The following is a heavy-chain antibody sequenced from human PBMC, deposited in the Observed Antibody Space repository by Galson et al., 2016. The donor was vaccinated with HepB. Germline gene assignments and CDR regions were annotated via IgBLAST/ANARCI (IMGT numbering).Heavy chain of an antibody. CDR2: TYYRSKWYN. Sequence: CAISGDSVSSDTAAWNWIRQSPSRGLEWLGRTYYRSKWYNDYAVPVKGRIIIDPDTSKNQFSLQLSSVTPEDSAVYYCARDPSGGETIYDFWGQGTLVTVSS. D-gene: IGHD3-16*01. J-gene: IGHJ4*02. CDR1: GDSVSSDTAA. V-gene: IGHV6-1*01. CDR3: ARDPSGGETIYDF.